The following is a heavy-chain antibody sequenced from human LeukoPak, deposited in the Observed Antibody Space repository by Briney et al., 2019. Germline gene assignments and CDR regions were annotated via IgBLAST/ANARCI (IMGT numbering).Heavy chain of an antibody. CDR2: IRSDGSDK. CDR1: GFTFSTYG. Sequence: PGGSLRLSCAASGFTFSTYGMHWVRQAPGKGLEWAAFIRSDGSDKYYADSVKGRFTISRDNSKNTLFLQMNSLRPEDTAVYYCASPEDGGNSYSFDYWGQGTLVTVSS. V-gene: IGHV3-30*02. CDR3: ASPEDGGNSYSFDY. J-gene: IGHJ4*02. D-gene: IGHD4-23*01.